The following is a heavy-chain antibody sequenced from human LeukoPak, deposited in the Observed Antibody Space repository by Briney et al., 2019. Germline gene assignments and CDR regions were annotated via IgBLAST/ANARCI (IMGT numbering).Heavy chain of an antibody. V-gene: IGHV1-18*01. Sequence: GASVKVSCKASGYTFTSSGISWVRQASGQGLEWMGWISAYNGSTNYAQKLQGRVTMTTDTSTTTAYMELRSLRSDDTAVYYCARDKSDYSGYDWGYYGMDVWGQGTTVTVSS. CDR1: GYTFTSSG. D-gene: IGHD5-12*01. CDR3: ARDKSDYSGYDWGYYGMDV. CDR2: ISAYNGST. J-gene: IGHJ6*02.